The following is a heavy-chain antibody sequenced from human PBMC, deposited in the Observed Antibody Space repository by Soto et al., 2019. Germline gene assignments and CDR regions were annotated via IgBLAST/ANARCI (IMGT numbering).Heavy chain of an antibody. CDR1: GGTFSSYA. D-gene: IGHD1-7*01. CDR2: IIPIFGTA. CDR3: ARDGVTISGVTGTIWFDP. J-gene: IGHJ5*02. V-gene: IGHV1-69*13. Sequence: ASVKVSCKASGGTFSSYAISWVRQAPGQGLEWMGGIIPIFGTANYAQKFQGRVTITADESTSTAYMELSSLRSEDTAVYYCARDGVTISGVTGTIWFDPWGQGTLVTVSS.